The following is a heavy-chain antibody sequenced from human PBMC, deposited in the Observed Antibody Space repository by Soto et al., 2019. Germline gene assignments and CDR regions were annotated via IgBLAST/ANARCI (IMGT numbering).Heavy chain of an antibody. J-gene: IGHJ6*02. CDR2: ISYDGSNK. V-gene: IGHV3-30*18. Sequence: QVQLVESGGGVVQPGRSLILSCAASGFTFSSYGMHWVRQAPGKGLEWVAVISYDGSNKYYADSVKGRFTISRDNSKNTLYLQMNSLRAEDTAVYYCAKDLADYVDYVNYYYYGMDVWGQGTTVTVSS. D-gene: IGHD4-17*01. CDR3: AKDLADYVDYVNYYYYGMDV. CDR1: GFTFSSYG.